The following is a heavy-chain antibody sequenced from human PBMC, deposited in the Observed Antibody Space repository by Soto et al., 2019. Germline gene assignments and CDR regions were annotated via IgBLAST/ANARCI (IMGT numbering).Heavy chain of an antibody. CDR1: GGSISSSNW. CDR2: IYHSGST. J-gene: IGHJ6*02. Sequence: QVQLQESGPGLVKPSGTLSLTCAVSGGSISSSNWWSWVRQPPGKGLEWIGEIYHSGSTNYNQSLKRRVTISVDKSKNQFSLKLSSVTAADMAVYYCARVSGSYYDGMDVWGQGTTVTVSS. CDR3: ARVSGSYYDGMDV. D-gene: IGHD1-26*01. V-gene: IGHV4-4*02.